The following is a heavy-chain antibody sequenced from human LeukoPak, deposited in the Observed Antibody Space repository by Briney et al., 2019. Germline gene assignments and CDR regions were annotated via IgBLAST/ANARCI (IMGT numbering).Heavy chain of an antibody. J-gene: IGHJ1*01. CDR3: AKDSSSGWFRGYFQH. CDR2: ISWNSGSI. Sequence: PGGSLRLSCAASGFTFSGHWMHWVRQAPGKGLEWVSGISWNSGSIGYADSVKGRFTISRDNAKNSLYLQMNSLRAEDMALYYCAKDSSSGWFRGYFQHWGQGTLVTVSS. V-gene: IGHV3-9*03. D-gene: IGHD6-19*01. CDR1: GFTFSGHW.